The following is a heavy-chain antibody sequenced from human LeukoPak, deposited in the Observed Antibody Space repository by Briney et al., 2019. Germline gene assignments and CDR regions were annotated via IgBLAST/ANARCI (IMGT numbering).Heavy chain of an antibody. J-gene: IGHJ4*02. CDR2: ITPIFGTA. V-gene: IGHV1-69*05. CDR1: GGTFSSYA. Sequence: SVKVSCKASGGTFSSYAISWVRQAPGQGLGWMGGITPIFGTANYAQKFQGRVTITTDESTSTAYMELSGLRSEDTAVYYCASPSTPYSPDPYYFDYWGQGTLVTVSS. CDR3: ASPSTPYSPDPYYFDY. D-gene: IGHD4-11*01.